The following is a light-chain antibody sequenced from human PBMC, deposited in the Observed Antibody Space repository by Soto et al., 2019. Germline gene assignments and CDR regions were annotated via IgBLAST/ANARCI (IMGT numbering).Light chain of an antibody. Sequence: SVLARTPSPSGTPGQRVTISCSGSSSNIGSNPVNWYQQLPGTAPKLLIYSYNQRPSGVPDRFSGSKSGTSASLAISGLQSEDEADYYCTTWDDSLNGQVFGTGTKVTVL. CDR2: SYN. CDR1: SSNIGSNP. CDR3: TTWDDSLNGQV. J-gene: IGLJ1*01. V-gene: IGLV1-44*01.